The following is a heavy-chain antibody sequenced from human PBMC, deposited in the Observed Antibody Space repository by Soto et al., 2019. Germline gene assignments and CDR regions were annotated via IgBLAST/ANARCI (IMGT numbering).Heavy chain of an antibody. J-gene: IGHJ3*02. Sequence: SVKVSCKASGGTFSSYAISWVRQAPGQGLEWMGGIIPIFGTANYAQKFKGRVTITADESTSTAYTELSSLRTEDTAVYYCARGIQLWLLAFDIWGQGTMVTVSS. CDR3: ARGIQLWLLAFDI. CDR1: GGTFSSYA. D-gene: IGHD5-18*01. CDR2: IIPIFGTA. V-gene: IGHV1-69*13.